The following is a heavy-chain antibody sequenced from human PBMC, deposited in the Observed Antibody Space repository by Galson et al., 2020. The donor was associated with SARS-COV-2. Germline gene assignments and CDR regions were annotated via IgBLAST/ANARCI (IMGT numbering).Heavy chain of an antibody. CDR1: GFTFSSYA. V-gene: IGHV3-30*04. Sequence: GGSLRLSCAASGFTFSSYAMHWVRQAPGKGLEWVAVISYDGSNKYYADSVKGRFTISRDNSKNTLYLQMNSLRAEDTAVYYCAREGVIVVTIDYGGQGTLVTVSS. CDR2: ISYDGSNK. J-gene: IGHJ4*02. D-gene: IGHD3-22*01. CDR3: AREGVIVVTIDY.